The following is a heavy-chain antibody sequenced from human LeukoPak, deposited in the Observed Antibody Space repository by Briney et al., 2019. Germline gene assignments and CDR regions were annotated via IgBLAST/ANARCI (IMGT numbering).Heavy chain of an antibody. CDR2: INSDGSST. V-gene: IGHV3-74*01. Sequence: GGSLTLSCAASGFTFSSYWMHWVRQAPGKGLVWVSRINSDGSSTSYADSVKGRFTISRDNAKNTLYLQMNGLRAEDTAVYYCARDSAYYDSSGCSDYWGQGTLVTVSS. CDR3: ARDSAYYDSSGCSDY. J-gene: IGHJ4*02. D-gene: IGHD3-22*01. CDR1: GFTFSSYW.